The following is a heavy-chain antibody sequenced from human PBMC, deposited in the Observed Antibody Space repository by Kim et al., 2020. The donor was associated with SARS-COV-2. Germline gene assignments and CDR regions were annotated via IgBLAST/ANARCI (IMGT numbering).Heavy chain of an antibody. D-gene: IGHD4-4*01. V-gene: IGHV3-30*04. CDR2: ISYDGSNK. CDR3: AGSGAGSNSPY. Sequence: GGSLRLSCAATGFMFTSYAMHWVRQAPGKGLEWVATISYDGSNKYYADSVKDRFTISRDNSKNTLDLQMNTLRVEDTAVYYCAGSGAGSNSPYWGQGTLVIVSS. CDR1: GFMFTSYA. J-gene: IGHJ4*02.